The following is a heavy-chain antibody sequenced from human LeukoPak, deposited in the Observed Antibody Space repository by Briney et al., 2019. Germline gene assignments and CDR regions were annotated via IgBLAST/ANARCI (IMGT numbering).Heavy chain of an antibody. CDR1: GFTFDDYA. CDR3: AKDIPYYYDSSGYQGGMDV. D-gene: IGHD3-22*01. J-gene: IGHJ6*02. V-gene: IGHV3-9*01. Sequence: QPGRSLRLSCAASGFTFDDYAMHWVRQAPGKGLEWVSGISWNSGSIGYADSVKGRFTISRDNAKNSLYLQMNSLRAEDTALYYCAKDIPYYYDSSGYQGGMDVWGQGTTVTVSS. CDR2: ISWNSGSI.